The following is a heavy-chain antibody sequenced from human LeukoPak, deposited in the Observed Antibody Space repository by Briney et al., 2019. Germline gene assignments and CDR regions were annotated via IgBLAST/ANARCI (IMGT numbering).Heavy chain of an antibody. V-gene: IGHV4-34*01. J-gene: IGHJ5*02. Sequence: SETLSLTCAVYGGSFSGYYWSWIRQPPGKGLEWIGEINHSGSTNYNPSLKSRVTISVDTSKNQFSLKLSSLTAADTAIYYCARRYIGSWYVGFFDPWGQGTLVTVSS. CDR2: INHSGST. CDR3: ARRYIGSWYVGFFDP. D-gene: IGHD6-13*01. CDR1: GGSFSGYY.